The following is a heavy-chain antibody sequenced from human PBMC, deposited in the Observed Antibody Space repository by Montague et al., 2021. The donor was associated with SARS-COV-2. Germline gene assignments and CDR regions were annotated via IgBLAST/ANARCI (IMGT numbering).Heavy chain of an antibody. CDR3: AGDIAVAGLFDY. J-gene: IGHJ4*02. Sequence: TLSLTCTVSGGSISSGSYHWSWIRQPAGKGLEWIGRISISGSTNYXPSLKSRVTISVDTSKNQFSLKLSSVTATDTAVYYCAGDIAVAGLFDYWGQGTLVTVSS. CDR2: ISISGST. CDR1: GGSISSGSYH. D-gene: IGHD6-19*01. V-gene: IGHV4-61*02.